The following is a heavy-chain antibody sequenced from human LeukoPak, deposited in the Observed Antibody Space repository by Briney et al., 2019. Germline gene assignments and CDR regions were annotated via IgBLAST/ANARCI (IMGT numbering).Heavy chain of an antibody. V-gene: IGHV4-34*01. J-gene: IGHJ4*02. CDR1: GGSFSGYY. Sequence: SETLSLTCAVYGGSFSGYYWSWIRQPPGKGLEWIGEINHSGGTNYNPSLKSRVTISVDTSKNQFSLKLSSVTAADTAVYYCARGRYSSGWYYFDYWGQGTLVTVSS. CDR3: ARGRYSSGWYYFDY. D-gene: IGHD6-19*01. CDR2: INHSGGT.